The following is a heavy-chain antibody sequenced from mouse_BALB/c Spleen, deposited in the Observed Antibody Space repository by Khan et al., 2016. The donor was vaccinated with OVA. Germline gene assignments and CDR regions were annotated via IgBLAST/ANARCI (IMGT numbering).Heavy chain of an antibody. D-gene: IGHD2-10*01. CDR1: GFSLTNYG. V-gene: IGHV2-6-1*01. CDR2: IWSDGST. CDR3: ARQPYYHYNIMDY. Sequence: VELVESGPGLAAPSQSLSITCTISGFSLTNYGVHWIRQPPGKGLEWLVVIWSDGSTTYNSALQSRLTITKDNYQSQVFLKMNGLQTDDTAMYFCARQPYYHYNIMDYWGQGTSVTVSS. J-gene: IGHJ4*01.